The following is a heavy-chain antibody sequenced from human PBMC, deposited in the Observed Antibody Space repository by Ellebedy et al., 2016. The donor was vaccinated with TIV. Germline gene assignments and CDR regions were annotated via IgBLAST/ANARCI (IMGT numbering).Heavy chain of an antibody. D-gene: IGHD6-13*01. CDR3: ARGPYSTLSFAMDF. J-gene: IGHJ6*02. CDR1: GGSVSSGSGTNHNYY. V-gene: IGHV4-61*01. Sequence: SETLSLXXTVSGGSVSSGSGTNHNYYWSWIRQSPGKGLEWIGYIYSSESTDYNPSLKSRVTISLDTSKNQFSLELSSVTAADTAVYYCARGPYSTLSFAMDFWGQGTTVTVSS. CDR2: IYSSEST.